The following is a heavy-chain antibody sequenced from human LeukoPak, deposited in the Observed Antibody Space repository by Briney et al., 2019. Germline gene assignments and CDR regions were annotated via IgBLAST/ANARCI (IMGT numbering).Heavy chain of an antibody. D-gene: IGHD2-2*01. V-gene: IGHV3-23*01. J-gene: IGHJ4*02. CDR3: AKSIVVVPAARGYYFDY. Sequence: GGSLRLSCSASGLTLRNYAMHWVRQAPGKGLEWVSAISGSGGSTYYADSVKGRFTISRDNSKNTLYLQMNSLRAEDTAVYYCAKSIVVVPAARGYYFDYWGQGTLVTVSS. CDR2: ISGSGGST. CDR1: GLTLRNYA.